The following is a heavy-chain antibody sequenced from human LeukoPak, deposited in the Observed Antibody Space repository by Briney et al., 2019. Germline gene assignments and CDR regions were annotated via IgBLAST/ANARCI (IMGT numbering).Heavy chain of an antibody. CDR2: IIPIFGTA. J-gene: IGHJ3*02. Sequence: GASVKVSCKASGYTFTSYGISWVRQAPGQGLEWMGGIIPIFGTANYAQKFQGRVTTTTDESTSTAYMELSSLRSEDTAVYYCASHLFRTFWSGYSPRKNTHAFDIWGQGTMVTVSS. V-gene: IGHV1-69*05. CDR3: ASHLFRTFWSGYSPRKNTHAFDI. CDR1: GYTFTSYG. D-gene: IGHD3-3*01.